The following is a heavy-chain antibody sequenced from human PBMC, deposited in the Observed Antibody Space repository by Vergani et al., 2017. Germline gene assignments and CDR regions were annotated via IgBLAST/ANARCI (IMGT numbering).Heavy chain of an antibody. CDR2: ISAYNGNT. CDR1: GYTFTSYG. V-gene: IGHV1-18*01. J-gene: IGHJ4*02. CDR3: AGLRNDYVWGSYRTPYYFDY. D-gene: IGHD3-16*02. Sequence: QVQLVQSGAEVKKPGASVKVSCKASGYTFTSYGISWVRQAPGQGLEWMGWISAYNGNTNYAQKLQGRVTMTTDTSTSTAYMELRSLRSDDTAVYYCAGLRNDYVWGSYRTPYYFDYWGQGTLVTVSS.